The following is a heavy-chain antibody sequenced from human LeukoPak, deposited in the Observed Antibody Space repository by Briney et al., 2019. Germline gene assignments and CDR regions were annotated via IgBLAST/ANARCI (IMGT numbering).Heavy chain of an antibody. Sequence: GKSLRLSCAASGFTFDDDAIYWGRQAPGKGLEWVSGISWSGGKIGYADSVKGRFTISRDNSKNTLYLQMNSLRAEDTAVYYCAKVLRDYDILTDPLDYWGQGTLVTVSS. CDR3: AKVLRDYDILTDPLDY. J-gene: IGHJ4*02. CDR1: GFTFDDDA. D-gene: IGHD3-9*01. V-gene: IGHV3-9*01. CDR2: ISWSGGKI.